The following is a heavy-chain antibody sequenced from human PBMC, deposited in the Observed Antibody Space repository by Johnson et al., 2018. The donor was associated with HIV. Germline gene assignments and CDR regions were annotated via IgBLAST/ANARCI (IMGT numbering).Heavy chain of an antibody. J-gene: IGHJ3*02. Sequence: VQLVESGGGVVQPGRSLRLSCAASGFTFSSYAMHWVRQAPGKGLEWVAVISYDGSNKYYADSVKGRFTISRDNSKNTLYLQMNSLRAEETAVYYCARGEEMATILIWGQGTMVTVSS. D-gene: IGHD5-24*01. CDR2: ISYDGSNK. CDR3: ARGEEMATILI. V-gene: IGHV3-30-3*01. CDR1: GFTFSSYA.